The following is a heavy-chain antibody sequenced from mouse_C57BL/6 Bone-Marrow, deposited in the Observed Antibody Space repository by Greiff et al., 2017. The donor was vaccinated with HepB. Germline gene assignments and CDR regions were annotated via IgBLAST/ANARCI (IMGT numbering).Heavy chain of an antibody. CDR1: GFSLSTFGMG. Sequence: QVTLKVCGPGILQPSQTLSLTCSFSGFSLSTFGMGVGWIRQPSGKGLEWLAHIWWDDDKYYNPALKSRLTISKDTSKNQVFLKIANVDTADTATYYCARSKTAQAPYAMDYWGQGTSVTVSS. V-gene: IGHV8-8*01. D-gene: IGHD3-2*02. J-gene: IGHJ4*01. CDR2: IWWDDDK. CDR3: ARSKTAQAPYAMDY.